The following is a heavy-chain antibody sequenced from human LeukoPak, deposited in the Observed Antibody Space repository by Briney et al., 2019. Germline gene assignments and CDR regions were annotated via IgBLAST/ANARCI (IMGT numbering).Heavy chain of an antibody. CDR1: GFTFSSYA. CDR3: ARIVGSSGAFDI. Sequence: GSLRLSCAASGFTFSSYAIDWVRQVPGKGLEWVAVISYDGSDKYYADSVKGRFTISRDNSKNTLYLQMNSLRAEDTAVYYCARIVGSSGAFDIWGQGTMVTVSS. D-gene: IGHD2-15*01. V-gene: IGHV3-30-3*01. J-gene: IGHJ3*02. CDR2: ISYDGSDK.